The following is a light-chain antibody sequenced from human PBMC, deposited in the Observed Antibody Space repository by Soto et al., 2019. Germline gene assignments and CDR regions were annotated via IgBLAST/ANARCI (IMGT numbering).Light chain of an antibody. V-gene: IGKV3-20*01. CDR3: QQYGTPPGT. CDR2: GAS. Sequence: EIVLTQSPGTLSLSPGERATLSCRASQSVSSSYLAWYQQKPGQAPRLLIYGASSRATGIPDRFSGSGSGTNFTLTISRLEPEDFAVYYCQQYGTPPGTFGHGTKVEIK. CDR1: QSVSSSY. J-gene: IGKJ1*01.